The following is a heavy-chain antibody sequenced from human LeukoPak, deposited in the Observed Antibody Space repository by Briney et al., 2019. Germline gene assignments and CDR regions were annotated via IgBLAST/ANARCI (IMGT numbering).Heavy chain of an antibody. Sequence: HPGGSLRLSCAASGFTVSSNYMSSVRQAPGKGLEWVSVIYSGGSTYYADSVKGRFTISRDNSKNTLYLQMNSLRAEDTAVYYCARDRDGVGMDVWGQGTTVTVSS. CDR3: ARDRDGVGMDV. CDR2: IYSGGST. CDR1: GFTVSSNY. J-gene: IGHJ6*02. D-gene: IGHD5-24*01. V-gene: IGHV3-53*01.